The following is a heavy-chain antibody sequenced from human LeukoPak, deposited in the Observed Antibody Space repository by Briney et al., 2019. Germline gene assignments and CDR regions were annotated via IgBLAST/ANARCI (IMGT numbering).Heavy chain of an antibody. J-gene: IGHJ6*03. CDR1: GFTFSSYW. CDR3: AKNRGHCVDGVCHNYYYMDV. Sequence: PGGSLRLSCAASGFTFSSYWMSWVRQAPGKGLEWVANIKQDGSEKYYVDSVKGRFTISRDNLKNTLYLQMNGLRAEDTAVYYCAKNRGHCVDGVCHNYYYMDVWGRGTTVTVSS. V-gene: IGHV3-7*03. CDR2: IKQDGSEK. D-gene: IGHD2-8*02.